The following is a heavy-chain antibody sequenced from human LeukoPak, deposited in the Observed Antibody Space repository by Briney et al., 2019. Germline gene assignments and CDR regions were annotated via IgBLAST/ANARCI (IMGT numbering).Heavy chain of an antibody. CDR3: ARGSDGSGSLVGT. CDR1: GGTFSSYA. D-gene: IGHD3-10*01. J-gene: IGHJ5*02. V-gene: IGHV1-69*06. Sequence: SVKVSCKASGGTFSSYAISWVRQAPGQGLEWMGGIIPIFGTANYAQKFHGRVTITADKSTSTAYMELSSLRSEDTAVYYCARGSDGSGSLVGTWGQGTLVTVSS. CDR2: IIPIFGTA.